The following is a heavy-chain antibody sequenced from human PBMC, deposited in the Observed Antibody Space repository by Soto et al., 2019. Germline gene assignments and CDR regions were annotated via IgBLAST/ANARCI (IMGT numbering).Heavy chain of an antibody. D-gene: IGHD5-12*01. CDR2: MNPNSGNT. J-gene: IGHJ4*02. Sequence: ASVKVSCKASGYTFTSYDINWVRQATGQGLEWMGWMNPNSGNTGYAQKLQGRVTMTRNTSISTAYMELSSLRSEDTAVYYCASCGGYSGYDPPSDYSGQGILVTVSS. CDR1: GYTFTSYD. CDR3: ASCGGYSGYDPPSDY. V-gene: IGHV1-8*01.